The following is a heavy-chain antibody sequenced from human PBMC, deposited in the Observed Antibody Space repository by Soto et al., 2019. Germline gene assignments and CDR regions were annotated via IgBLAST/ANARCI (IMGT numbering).Heavy chain of an antibody. D-gene: IGHD3-3*01. V-gene: IGHV3-23*01. J-gene: IGHJ6*03. Sequence: PGGSLRLSCAASGFTFSSYAMSWVRQAPGKGLEWVSAISGSGGSTYYADSVKGRFTISRDNSKNTLYLQMNSLRAEDTAVYYCAKYGGDTYYDFWSGYYPYYMDVWAKGPRSPSP. CDR1: GFTFSSYA. CDR2: ISGSGGST. CDR3: AKYGGDTYYDFWSGYYPYYMDV.